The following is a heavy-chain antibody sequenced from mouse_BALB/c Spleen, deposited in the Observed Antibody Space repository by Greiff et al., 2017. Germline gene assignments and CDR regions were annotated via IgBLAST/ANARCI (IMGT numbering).Heavy chain of an antibody. V-gene: IGHV3-2*02. Sequence: EVQRVESGPGLVKPSQSLSLTCTVTGYSITSDYAWNWIRQFPGNKLEWMGYISYSGSTSYNPSLKSRISITRDTSKNQFFLQLNSVTTEDTATYYCAREASDGYLYYFDYWGQGTTLTVSS. D-gene: IGHD2-3*01. CDR2: ISYSGST. J-gene: IGHJ2*01. CDR1: GYSITSDYA. CDR3: AREASDGYLYYFDY.